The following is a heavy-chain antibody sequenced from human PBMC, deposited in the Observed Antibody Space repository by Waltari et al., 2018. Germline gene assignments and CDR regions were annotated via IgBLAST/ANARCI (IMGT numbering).Heavy chain of an antibody. D-gene: IGHD3-22*01. J-gene: IGHJ4*02. CDR3: LITMIVVVRTPFDY. V-gene: IGHV3-30*02. CDR2: IRYDGSNK. Sequence: QVRLVESGGGVVQPGGSLRLSCAASGFTFGSSGMTWVGQAPGKGLEWVAFIRYDGSNKYYADSVKGRFTISRDNSKNTLYLQMNSLRAEDTAVYYCLITMIVVVRTPFDYWGQGTLVTVSS. CDR1: GFTFGSSG.